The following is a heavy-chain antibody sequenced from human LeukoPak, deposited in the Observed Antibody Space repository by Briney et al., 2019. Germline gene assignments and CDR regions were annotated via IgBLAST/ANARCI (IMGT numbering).Heavy chain of an antibody. J-gene: IGHJ4*02. CDR2: ISYSGST. Sequence: SETLSLTCTVSGGSISSSTDYWGWIRQPPGKGLEGIGTISYSGSTYYNPSLKGRVTISVDTSKHRFSLTLRSVTAADTAVYYCASLGVGGALCGDWGQGTLVTVYS. CDR3: ASLGVGGALCGD. CDR1: GGSISSSTDY. D-gene: IGHD3-10*01. V-gene: IGHV4-39*01.